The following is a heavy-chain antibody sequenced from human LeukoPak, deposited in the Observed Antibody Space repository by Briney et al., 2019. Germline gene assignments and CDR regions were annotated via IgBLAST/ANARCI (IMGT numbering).Heavy chain of an antibody. J-gene: IGHJ4*02. V-gene: IGHV3-23*01. Sequence: PGGSLRLSCAASGFTFSNYAMSWVRQAPAKGLAWVSVISGSGDSTYYADSVKGRFTISKDNSKNTLYLQMNSLRVEDTAVYYCAKDRPDFGFYYDSSGFYYGIFDYWGQGTLVTVSS. CDR2: ISGSGDST. CDR3: AKDRPDFGFYYDSSGFYYGIFDY. CDR1: GFTFSNYA. D-gene: IGHD3-22*01.